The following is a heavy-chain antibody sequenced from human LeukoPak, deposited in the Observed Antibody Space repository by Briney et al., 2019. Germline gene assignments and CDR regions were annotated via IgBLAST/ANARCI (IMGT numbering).Heavy chain of an antibody. D-gene: IGHD2-2*02. V-gene: IGHV1-18*04. CDR1: GYTFTSYG. CDR3: ARDGVVPAAISVTAPTDNWFDP. CDR2: ISAYNGNT. Sequence: GASVKVSCKASGYTFTSYGISWVRQAPGQGLEWMGWISAYNGNTNYAQKLQGRVTMTTDTSTSTAYMELRSLRSDDTAVYYCARDGVVPAAISVTAPTDNWFDPWGQGTLVTVSS. J-gene: IGHJ5*02.